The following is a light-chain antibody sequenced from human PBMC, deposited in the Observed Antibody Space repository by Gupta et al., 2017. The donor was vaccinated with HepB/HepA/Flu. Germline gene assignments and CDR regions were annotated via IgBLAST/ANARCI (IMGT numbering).Light chain of an antibody. CDR1: LTVMRN. Sequence: VLTQSPDSLSVSPGERVILSCRASLTVMRNLAWYQQTPGQTPRLLIYGASTRATGVPDIFSGSGSGTEFTLSISSLQSEDFAMYYCQQYNECWTFGQGTKVEVK. CDR3: QQYNECWT. V-gene: IGKV3-15*01. J-gene: IGKJ1*01. CDR2: GAS.